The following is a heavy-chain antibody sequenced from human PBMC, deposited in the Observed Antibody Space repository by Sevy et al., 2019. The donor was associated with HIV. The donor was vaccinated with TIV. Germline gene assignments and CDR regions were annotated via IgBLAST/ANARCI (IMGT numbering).Heavy chain of an antibody. D-gene: IGHD1-26*01. CDR1: GFTFSSYA. V-gene: IGHV3-23*01. Sequence: GGSLRLSCAASGFTFSSYAMSWVRQAPGKGLEWVSAISGTGGSTYYADSVKGRFTISRDNSKNTLYLQMNSLRSEDTAVYYCAKDRGIYYVNYWGQGTLVTVSS. J-gene: IGHJ4*02. CDR2: ISGTGGST. CDR3: AKDRGIYYVNY.